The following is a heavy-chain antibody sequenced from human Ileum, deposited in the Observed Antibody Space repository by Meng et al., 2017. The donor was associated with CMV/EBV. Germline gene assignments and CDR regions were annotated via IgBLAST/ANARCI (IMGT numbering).Heavy chain of an antibody. J-gene: IGHJ4*02. D-gene: IGHD2-2*01. CDR2: ISGGGGRT. Sequence: GFTVSTYAVSWVRQAPGKGLEWVSGISGGGGRTLYADSVKGRFTISRDNSKNTLYLQMNSLRAEDTALYYCAKVQNCGSTSCYYFDYWGQGTLVTVSS. V-gene: IGHV3-23*01. CDR1: GFTVSTYA. CDR3: AKVQNCGSTSCYYFDY.